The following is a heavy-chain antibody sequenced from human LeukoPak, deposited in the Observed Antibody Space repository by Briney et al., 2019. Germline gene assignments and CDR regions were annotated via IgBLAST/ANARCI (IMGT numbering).Heavy chain of an antibody. J-gene: IGHJ1*01. CDR2: IKSDGST. CDR1: GFTFSTYW. V-gene: IGHV3-74*01. D-gene: IGHD3-22*01. Sequence: GGSLRLSCAASGFTFSTYWMHWVRQAPGKGLVWVSRIKSDGSTNYADSVKGRFTISRDTAKNTVSLQMNSLRPEDTGVYYCARAPSEIGGYYPEYFRHWGQGTLVTVSS. CDR3: ARAPSEIGGYYPEYFRH.